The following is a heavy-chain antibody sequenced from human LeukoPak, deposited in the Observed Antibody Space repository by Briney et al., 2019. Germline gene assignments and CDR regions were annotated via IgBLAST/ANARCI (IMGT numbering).Heavy chain of an antibody. CDR3: ARDYKYAFDN. CDR1: GFTFSTFA. Sequence: GGSLRLSCVASGFTFSTFAMTWVRQAPGKGLEWVSSIGGSGSNTNYADSVKGRFTISGDKAKNSLYLQMNSLRVEDTAVYYCARDYKYAFDNWGQGTLVTVSS. J-gene: IGHJ4*02. V-gene: IGHV3-21*01. D-gene: IGHD5-24*01. CDR2: IGGSGSNT.